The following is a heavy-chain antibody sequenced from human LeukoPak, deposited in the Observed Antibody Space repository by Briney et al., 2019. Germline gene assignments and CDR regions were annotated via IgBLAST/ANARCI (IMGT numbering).Heavy chain of an antibody. V-gene: IGHV3-23*01. J-gene: IGHJ4*02. CDR2: ISGSGGST. D-gene: IGHD6-19*01. Sequence: GGSLRLSCAASGFTFSSYGMSWVRQAPGKGLEWVSAISGSGGSTYYADSVKGRFTISRDNSKNTLYLQMNSLRAEDTAVYYCAKAHSSGWYIFDYWGQGTLVTVSS. CDR1: GFTFSSYG. CDR3: AKAHSSGWYIFDY.